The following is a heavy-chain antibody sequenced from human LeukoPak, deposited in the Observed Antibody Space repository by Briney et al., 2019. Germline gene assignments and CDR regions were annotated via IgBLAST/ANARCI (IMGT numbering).Heavy chain of an antibody. V-gene: IGHV4-39*02. CDR2: IYYSGST. Sequence: SETLSLTCTVSGGSISSSSYYWGWIRQPPGKGLEWIGSIYYSGSTYYNPSLKSRVTISVDTSKNQFSLKLSSVTAADMAVYYCAREEFLQEIDSSGYFVYWGQGTLVTVSS. CDR3: AREEFLQEIDSSGYFVY. J-gene: IGHJ4*02. D-gene: IGHD3-22*01. CDR1: GGSISSSSYY.